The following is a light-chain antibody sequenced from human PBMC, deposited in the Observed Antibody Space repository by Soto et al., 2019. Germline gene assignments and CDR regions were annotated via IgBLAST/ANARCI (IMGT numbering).Light chain of an antibody. CDR3: QQSHSVPLT. V-gene: IGKV1-39*01. J-gene: IGKJ4*01. Sequence: DIQMTQSPSSLYASVRDRVTITCRASQSISTYIDWFQQKPGKAPKLLISAASTLEGGVPSRFSGSGSGTDFTLTISSLQPEDFATYFCQQSHSVPLTFGGGTKVEI. CDR2: AAS. CDR1: QSISTY.